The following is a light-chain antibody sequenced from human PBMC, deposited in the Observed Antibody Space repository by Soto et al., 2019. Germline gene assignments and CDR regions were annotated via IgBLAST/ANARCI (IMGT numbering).Light chain of an antibody. J-gene: IGKJ2*01. CDR2: KAS. Sequence: DIQMTQSPSTLSASVGDRVTITCRASQTIDSWLAWYQQRPGKPPNLLIYKASTLASGVPSRFSGSGSGTEFTLTINSLQPDDFATYYCQHYDTFPYTFGQGTKVDIK. CDR3: QHYDTFPYT. CDR1: QTIDSW. V-gene: IGKV1-5*03.